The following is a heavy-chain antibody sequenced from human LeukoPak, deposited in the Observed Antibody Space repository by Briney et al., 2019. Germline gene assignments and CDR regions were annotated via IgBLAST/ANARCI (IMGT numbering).Heavy chain of an antibody. CDR1: GYSFTSYW. D-gene: IGHD3-3*01. V-gene: IGHV5-51*01. CDR2: IYPGDSDT. J-gene: IGHJ5*02. CDR3: ARRPFGALYWFDP. Sequence: GESLKISCKGSGYSFTSYWIGWVRQMPGKGLEWMRIIYPGDSDTRYSPSFQGQVTISADKSISTAYLQWSSLEASDTAMYYCARRPFGALYWFDPWGQGTLVTVSS.